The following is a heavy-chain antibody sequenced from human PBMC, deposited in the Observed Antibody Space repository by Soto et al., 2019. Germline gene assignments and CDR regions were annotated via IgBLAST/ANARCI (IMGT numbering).Heavy chain of an antibody. D-gene: IGHD2-2*01. CDR1: GYTLTELS. CDR3: ATDRFSSTHNWIDP. J-gene: IGHJ5*02. V-gene: IGHV1-24*01. CDR2: FDPEDGET. Sequence: ASVKVSWKVSGYTLTELSMHWVRQAPGKGLERMGGFDPEDGETIYAQKFQGRVTMTEDTSTGTAYMELSSLRSEDTAVYYCATDRFSSTHNWIDPWGQGTLVTVSS.